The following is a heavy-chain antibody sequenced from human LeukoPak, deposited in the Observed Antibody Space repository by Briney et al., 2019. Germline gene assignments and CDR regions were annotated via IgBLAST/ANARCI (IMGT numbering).Heavy chain of an antibody. Sequence: PSETLSLTCAASGYSISSGYYWGWIRQPPGKGLEWIGSIYHSGSTYYNPSLKSRVTISVDTSKNQFSLKLSSVTAADTAVYYCARAGGSYPPSWGQGTLVTVSS. V-gene: IGHV4-38-2*01. CDR2: IYHSGST. CDR3: ARAGGSYPPS. CDR1: GYSISSGYY. J-gene: IGHJ4*02. D-gene: IGHD1-26*01.